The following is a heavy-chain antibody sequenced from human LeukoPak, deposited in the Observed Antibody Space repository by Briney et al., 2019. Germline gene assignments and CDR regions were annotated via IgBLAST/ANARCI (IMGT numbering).Heavy chain of an antibody. D-gene: IGHD3-10*01. V-gene: IGHV4-39*07. Sequence: SETLSLTCTASGGSISSSSYYWGWIRQPPGKGLEWIGSIYYSGSTYYNPSLKSRVTISVDTSKNQFSLKLSSVTAADTAVYYCARDGITMVRGVFLGYWGQGTLVTVSS. CDR1: GGSISSSSYY. CDR2: IYYSGST. J-gene: IGHJ4*02. CDR3: ARDGITMVRGVFLGY.